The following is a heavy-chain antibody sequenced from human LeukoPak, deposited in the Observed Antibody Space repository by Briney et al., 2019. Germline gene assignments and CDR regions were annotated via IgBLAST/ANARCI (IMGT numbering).Heavy chain of an antibody. D-gene: IGHD6-13*01. CDR3: ARVLTRCIAAAGPCFDY. Sequence: SVKVSFNASGATFTSYAINWVRHPPGPGLERMGVSIPIFGTANYPQKFQGRVTINADESTSTAYMELSSLRSEDGAVYYCARVLTRCIAAAGPCFDYWGRGTLVSVSS. J-gene: IGHJ4*02. CDR1: GATFTSYA. CDR2: SIPIFGTA. V-gene: IGHV1-69*13.